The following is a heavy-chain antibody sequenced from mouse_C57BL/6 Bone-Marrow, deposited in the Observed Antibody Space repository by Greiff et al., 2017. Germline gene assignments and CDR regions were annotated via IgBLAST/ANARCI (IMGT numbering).Heavy chain of an antibody. D-gene: IGHD1-1*02. Sequence: DVQLVESGEGLVKPGGSLKLSCAASGFTFSSYAMSWVRQTPEKRLEWVAYISSGGDYIYYADTVKGRFTISRDNARNTLYLQMSSLKAEDTAMYYCTRDGGSPWYFDVWGTGTTVTVSS. J-gene: IGHJ1*03. CDR2: ISSGGDYI. V-gene: IGHV5-9-1*02. CDR1: GFTFSSYA. CDR3: TRDGGSPWYFDV.